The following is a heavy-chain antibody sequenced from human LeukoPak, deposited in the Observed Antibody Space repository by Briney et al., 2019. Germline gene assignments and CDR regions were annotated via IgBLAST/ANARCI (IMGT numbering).Heavy chain of an antibody. D-gene: IGHD5-12*01. Sequence: GGSLRLSCAASGFTFSSYAMSWVRQAPGKGLEWVSAISSSGGSTYYADSVKGRFTISRDNSKNTLYLQMNSLRAEDTAVYYCAKPPWWLRLHEVRRASSLFDYWGQGTLVTVSS. V-gene: IGHV3-23*01. J-gene: IGHJ4*02. CDR2: ISSSGGST. CDR1: GFTFSSYA. CDR3: AKPPWWLRLHEVRRASSLFDY.